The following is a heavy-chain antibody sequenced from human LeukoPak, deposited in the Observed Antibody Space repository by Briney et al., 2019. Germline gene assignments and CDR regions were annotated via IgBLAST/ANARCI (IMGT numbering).Heavy chain of an antibody. CDR3: ARGVVYYDILTGPIPPYWYFDL. D-gene: IGHD3-9*01. CDR2: SNHSGRT. CDR1: GGSFSGYL. Sequence: PSETLSLTCGVYGGSFSGYLWNGLRQPPGKGAEGDGGSNHSGRTNYNPSLKSRVTISVDTSKNQFSLKLSSVTAADTAVYYCARGVVYYDILTGPIPPYWYFDLWGRGTLVTVSS. V-gene: IGHV4-34*01. J-gene: IGHJ2*01.